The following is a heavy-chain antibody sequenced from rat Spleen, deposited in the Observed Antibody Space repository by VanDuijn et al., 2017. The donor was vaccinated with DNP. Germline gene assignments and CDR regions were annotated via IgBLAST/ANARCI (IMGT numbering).Heavy chain of an antibody. CDR3: ARSIFNYGSYPFDY. Sequence: EVQLQESGSGLVKPSQSLSLTCSVTGYSITSNYWGWIRKFPGNKLEWMGYINSAGSTIFNPSLKSRISITRDTSNNQFFLQVNSVITEDTATYYCARSIFNYGSYPFDYWGQGVMVTVSS. J-gene: IGHJ2*01. CDR1: GYSITSNY. D-gene: IGHD1-3*01. V-gene: IGHV3-3*01. CDR2: INSAGST.